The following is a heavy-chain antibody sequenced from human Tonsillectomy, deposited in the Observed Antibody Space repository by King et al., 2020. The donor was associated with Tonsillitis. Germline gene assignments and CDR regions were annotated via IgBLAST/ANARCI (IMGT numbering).Heavy chain of an antibody. V-gene: IGHV5-51*01. CDR2: IYPGVSDT. J-gene: IGHJ4*02. CDR1: GYSFNFYW. CDR3: ARRSSDLFDY. D-gene: IGHD6-6*01. Sequence: QLVQSGAEVKKPGESMKISCKGSGYSFNFYWIGWVRQMPGKGLEWMGSIYPGVSDTTYSPSFQGQVTISVDKSISTAYLQWSSLKASDTAMYYCARRSSDLFDYWGQGTLVTVSS.